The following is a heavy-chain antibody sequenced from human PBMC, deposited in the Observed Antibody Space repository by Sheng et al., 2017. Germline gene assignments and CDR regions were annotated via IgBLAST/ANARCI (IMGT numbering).Heavy chain of an antibody. CDR2: IYHSGST. CDR3: ARDWIWTVPRLNYFDY. J-gene: IGHJ4*02. CDR1: GYSISSGYY. V-gene: IGHV4-38-2*02. Sequence: QVQLQESGPGLVKPSETLSLTCAVSGYSISSGYYWGWIRQPPGKGLSGLGGIYHSGSTYYNPSLKSRVTISVDTSKNQFSLKLSSVTAADTAVYYCARDWIWTVPRLNYFDYWGQGTLVTVSS. D-gene: IGHD1-1*01.